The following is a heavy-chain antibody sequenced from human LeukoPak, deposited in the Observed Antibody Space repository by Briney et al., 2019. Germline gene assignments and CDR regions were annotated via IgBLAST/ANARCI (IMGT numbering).Heavy chain of an antibody. CDR2: ISYDGTNK. D-gene: IGHD3-10*01. J-gene: IGHJ6*03. CDR1: GFTFSSYG. Sequence: PGGSLRLSCAASGFTFSSYGMHWVRQAPGKGLEWVAVISYDGTNKYYADSVKGRFTISRDNSKNTLYLQMNSLRAEDTAVYYCAKTYYYGSGSYYNIYYYMDVWGKGTTVTISS. V-gene: IGHV3-30*18. CDR3: AKTYYYGSGSYYNIYYYMDV.